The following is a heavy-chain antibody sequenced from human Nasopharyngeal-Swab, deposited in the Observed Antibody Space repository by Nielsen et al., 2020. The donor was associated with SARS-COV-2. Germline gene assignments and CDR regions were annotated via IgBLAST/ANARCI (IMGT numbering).Heavy chain of an antibody. J-gene: IGHJ6*03. D-gene: IGHD6-19*01. Sequence: SVKVSCKASGGTYSIYAISRVRQAPGQGLEWMGGIIPIFGTANYVQKFQGRVTITADESTSTAYMELSSLRSEDTAVYYCARGGWKRYYYYYYMDVWGKGTTVTVSS. CDR3: ARGGWKRYYYYYYMDV. CDR2: IIPIFGTA. CDR1: GGTYSIYA. V-gene: IGHV1-69*13.